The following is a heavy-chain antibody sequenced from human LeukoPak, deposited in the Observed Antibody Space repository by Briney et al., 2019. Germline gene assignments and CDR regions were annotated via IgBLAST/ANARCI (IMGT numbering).Heavy chain of an antibody. D-gene: IGHD1-14*01. J-gene: IGHJ4*02. CDR1: GYTFTPYF. V-gene: IGHV1-46*01. Sequence: GASVKVSCKASGYTFTPYFIHWVRQAPGQGLECMGIINPTGGSTTYAQKFQGRVTVTRDMSTSTVYMELSSLTSEDTAVYYCARDRVIVGGTATYNFDHWGQGTLVTVSS. CDR2: INPTGGST. CDR3: ARDRVIVGGTATYNFDH.